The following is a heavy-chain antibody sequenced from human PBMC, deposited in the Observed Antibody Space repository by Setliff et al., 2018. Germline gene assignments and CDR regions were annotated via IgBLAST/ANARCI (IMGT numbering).Heavy chain of an antibody. CDR1: GYTFTRYG. V-gene: IGHV1-18*01. D-gene: IGHD6-19*01. CDR3: ARRPISLAGYRKSAFDI. CDR2: VSTYNGDT. J-gene: IGHJ3*02. Sequence: GASVKVSCKASGYTFTRYGISWVRQAPGQGLEWMGWVSTYNGDTKYAQNFRGRVTMTTDISTSTVYMELRTLRSDDTAVYFCARRPISLAGYRKSAFDIWGQGTMVTVSS.